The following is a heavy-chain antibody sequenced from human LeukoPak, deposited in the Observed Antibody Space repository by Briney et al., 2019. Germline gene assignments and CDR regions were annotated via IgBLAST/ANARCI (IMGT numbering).Heavy chain of an antibody. CDR1: GYSFSSYD. V-gene: IGHV1-18*01. D-gene: IGHD2-15*01. CDR3: ARIGGYCSGASCYSRNYYYYSYMDV. J-gene: IGHJ6*03. CDR2: ISAYNGNT. Sequence: GASVKVSCKASGYSFSSYDISWVRQAPGQGLEWMGWISAYNGNTNYAQKFQGRVTMTTDTSTSTAYTELRSLRSDDTAVYYCARIGGYCSGASCYSRNYYYYSYMDVWGKGTTVTVSS.